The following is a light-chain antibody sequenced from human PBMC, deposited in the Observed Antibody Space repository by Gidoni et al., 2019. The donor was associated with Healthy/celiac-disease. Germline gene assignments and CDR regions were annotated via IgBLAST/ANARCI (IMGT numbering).Light chain of an antibody. J-gene: IGLJ3*02. V-gene: IGLV4-69*01. Sequence: QLVLTQSPSASASLGASVKLTCTLSSGHSSYASAWHQQQPEKGPRYLMKLNRDGSHSKGDGIPDRFSGSSSGAERYLTISSLQSEDEADYYCQTWGTGTWVFGGGTKLTVL. CDR1: SGHSSYA. CDR2: LNRDGSH. CDR3: QTWGTGTWV.